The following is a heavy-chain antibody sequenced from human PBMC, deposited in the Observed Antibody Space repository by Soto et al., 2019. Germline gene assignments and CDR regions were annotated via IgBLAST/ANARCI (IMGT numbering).Heavy chain of an antibody. J-gene: IGHJ6*02. CDR3: ASLRFLEWLSAPEGYYYGMDV. V-gene: IGHV4-31*03. D-gene: IGHD3-3*01. CDR2: IYYSGST. Sequence: PSETLSLTCTFSGGSISSGGYYWSWIRQHPGKGLEWIGYIYYSGSTYYNPSLKSRVTISVDTSKNQFSLKLSSVTAADTAVYYCASLRFLEWLSAPEGYYYGMDVWGQGTTVTVSS. CDR1: GGSISSGGYY.